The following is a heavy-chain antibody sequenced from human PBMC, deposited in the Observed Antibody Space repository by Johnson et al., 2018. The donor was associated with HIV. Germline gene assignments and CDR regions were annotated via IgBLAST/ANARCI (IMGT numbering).Heavy chain of an antibody. CDR1: GFPVSRNY. D-gene: IGHD3-22*01. CDR2: IYNNDGT. Sequence: DVQVVESGGGLIQPGGSLRLSCAASGFPVSRNYMTWVRQAPGKGLECVSVIYNNDGTQYADSVKGRFTISRDNSKNTVYLQMNNLRPEDTAVYYCSKGSGYYASFDIWGQGTMVTVSS. J-gene: IGHJ3*02. V-gene: IGHV3-53*01. CDR3: SKGSGYYASFDI.